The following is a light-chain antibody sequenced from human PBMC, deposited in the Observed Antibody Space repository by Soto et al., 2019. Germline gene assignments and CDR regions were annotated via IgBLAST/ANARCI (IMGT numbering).Light chain of an antibody. Sequence: QSALTQPASVSASPGQSITISCTGTSSDVGGYNYVSWYQQHPGKAPKVMIYEVSYRPSGVSCRFSGSKSGNTASLTISGLQAEDEADYYCSSHTSSDTRVFGTGTKLTVL. CDR2: EVS. J-gene: IGLJ1*01. CDR1: SSDVGGYNY. V-gene: IGLV2-14*01. CDR3: SSHTSSDTRV.